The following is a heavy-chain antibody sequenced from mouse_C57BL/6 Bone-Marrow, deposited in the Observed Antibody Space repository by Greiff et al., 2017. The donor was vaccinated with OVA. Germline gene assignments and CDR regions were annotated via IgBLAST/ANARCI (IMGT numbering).Heavy chain of an antibody. V-gene: IGHV1-53*01. D-gene: IGHD2-2*01. Sequence: QVQLQQPGTELVRPGASVKLSCKASGYTFTSYWMHWVKQRPGQGLEWIGNINPSNGGTNYNEKFKSKATLTVDKSSSTAYMQLSSLTSEDSAVYDGVRWGYDGSYWYFDVWGTGTTVTVSS. CDR2: INPSNGGT. J-gene: IGHJ1*03. CDR1: GYTFTSYW. CDR3: VRWGYDGSYWYFDV.